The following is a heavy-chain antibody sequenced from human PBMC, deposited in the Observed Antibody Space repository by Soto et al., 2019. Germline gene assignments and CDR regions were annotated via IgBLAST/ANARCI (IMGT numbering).Heavy chain of an antibody. J-gene: IGHJ6*03. CDR1: GGNISSHY. Sequence: SETLSLPCTVSGGNISSHYWHWIRKPKGKGLEWIGYIYYSGSTNYNPSLKSRVTISVDTSKNQFSLKLSSVTAADTAVYYCARARGKTYGVPLYYYYYDMDVWGKGTTVTVSS. V-gene: IGHV4-59*11. D-gene: IGHD4-17*01. CDR3: ARARGKTYGVPLYYYYYDMDV. CDR2: IYYSGST.